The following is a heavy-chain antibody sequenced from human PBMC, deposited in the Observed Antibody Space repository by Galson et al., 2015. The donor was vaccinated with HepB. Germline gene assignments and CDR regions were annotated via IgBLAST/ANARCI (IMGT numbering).Heavy chain of an antibody. Sequence: SLRLSCAASGFTFSSYAMSWVRQAPGKGLEWVSAISGSGGSTYYADSVKGRFTISRDNSKNTLYLQMNSLRAEDTAVYYCAKGGDYYYDSSGYYVYWGQGTLVTVSS. J-gene: IGHJ4*02. D-gene: IGHD3-22*01. CDR3: AKGGDYYYDSSGYYVY. CDR2: ISGSGGST. V-gene: IGHV3-23*01. CDR1: GFTFSSYA.